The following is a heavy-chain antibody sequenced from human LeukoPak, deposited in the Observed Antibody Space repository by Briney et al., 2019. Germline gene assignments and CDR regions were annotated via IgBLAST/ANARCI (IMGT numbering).Heavy chain of an antibody. V-gene: IGHV3-23*01. J-gene: IGHJ3*02. D-gene: IGHD4-17*01. CDR3: ARSDYGDVDAFDI. CDR1: GFTFSNYA. Sequence: GGSLRLSCAASGFTFSNYAMSWVRQAPGKGLEWVSSINGRGGSTYYADSVKGRFTISRDNAKNSLYLQMNSLRAEDTAVYYCARSDYGDVDAFDIWGQGTMVTVSS. CDR2: INGRGGST.